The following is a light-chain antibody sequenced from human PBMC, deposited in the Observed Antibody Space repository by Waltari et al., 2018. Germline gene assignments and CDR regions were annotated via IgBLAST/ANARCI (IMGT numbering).Light chain of an antibody. Sequence: DNVMTQSPNSLAVLLGARATINCKSSQSILYNSNDKNYLAWYQQKPGQPPKLLIYWASTRESGVPDRFSGSGSGTDFTLTISSLQAEDVAVYYCQQYYRSRTFGQGTKVEIK. CDR1: QSILYNSNDKNY. CDR3: QQYYRSRT. CDR2: WAS. V-gene: IGKV4-1*01. J-gene: IGKJ1*01.